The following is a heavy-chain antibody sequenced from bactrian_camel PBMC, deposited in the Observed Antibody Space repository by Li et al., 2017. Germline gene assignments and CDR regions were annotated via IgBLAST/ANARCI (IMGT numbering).Heavy chain of an antibody. CDR3: AADELVGRLQGLQTCDPNHYHYPD. J-gene: IGHJ4*01. V-gene: IGHV3S55*01. Sequence: HVQLVESGGGSVQAGGSLRLSSVASGFTSGSGCMGWFRQAPGKEREWVAGIYGDRRHYDDSVKGRFTISRDNAKNTLYLQMNSLKPEDTAMYYCAADELVGRLQGLQTCDPNHYHYPDWGQGTQVTVS. CDR2: IYGDRR. CDR1: GFTSGSGC. D-gene: IGHD3*01.